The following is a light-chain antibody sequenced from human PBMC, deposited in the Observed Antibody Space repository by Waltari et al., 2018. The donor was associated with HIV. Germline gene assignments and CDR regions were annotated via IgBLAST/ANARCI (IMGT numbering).Light chain of an antibody. CDR3: SSYAGNNNYV. Sequence: QPALTQPPSASGSPGQSVTISCTGTSRDIGTYTYVSWYQQHPGRAPNLLIYEVNKRPSGVPDRFSGSKSANTASLTVSGLQVAYEADYYCSSYAGNNNYVFGTGTRVTVL. CDR1: SRDIGTYTY. V-gene: IGLV2-8*01. CDR2: EVN. J-gene: IGLJ1*01.